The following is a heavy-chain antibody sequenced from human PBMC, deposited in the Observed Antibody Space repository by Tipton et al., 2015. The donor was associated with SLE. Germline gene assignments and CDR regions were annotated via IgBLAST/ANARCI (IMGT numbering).Heavy chain of an antibody. D-gene: IGHD3-3*01. CDR3: ARDRHKYDFCSATRYY. J-gene: IGHJ4*02. CDR2: ISAYNGNT. V-gene: IGHV1-18*01. CDR1: GYTFSSYA. Sequence: QLVQSGAEVKKPGASVKVSCKASGYTFSSYAISWVRQAPGQGLEWMGWISAYNGNTNYAQNFQGRVTMTTDASTSTAYMELRSLRSDDTAVYYCARDRHKYDFCSATRYYVGQVALVTVSS.